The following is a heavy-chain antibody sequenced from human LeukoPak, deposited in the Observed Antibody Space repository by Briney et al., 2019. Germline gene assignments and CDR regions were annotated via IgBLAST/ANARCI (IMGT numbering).Heavy chain of an antibody. CDR3: ARDPGYSYGGGYYYYYYGMDV. Sequence: PSETLSLTCTVSGGSISSYYWSWIRQPPGKGLEWIGYIYYSGSTNCNPSLKSRVTISVDTSKNQFSLKLSSVAAADTAVYYCARDPGYSYGGGYYYYYYGMDVWGQGTTVTVSS. V-gene: IGHV4-59*01. CDR1: GGSISSYY. CDR2: IYYSGST. J-gene: IGHJ6*02. D-gene: IGHD5-18*01.